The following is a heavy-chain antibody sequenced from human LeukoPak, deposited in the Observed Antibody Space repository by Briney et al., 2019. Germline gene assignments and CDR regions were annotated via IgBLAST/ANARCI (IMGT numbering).Heavy chain of an antibody. Sequence: SETLSLTCTVSGGSISSSSYYWGWIRQPPGKGLEWIGSIYYSGSTYYNPSLKSRVTISVDTSKNQFSLKLSSVTAADTAVYYCARVHRSYFDFDYWRQGTLVTVSS. CDR2: IYYSGST. CDR1: GGSISSSSYY. J-gene: IGHJ4*02. V-gene: IGHV4-39*01. CDR3: ARVHRSYFDFDY. D-gene: IGHD1-26*01.